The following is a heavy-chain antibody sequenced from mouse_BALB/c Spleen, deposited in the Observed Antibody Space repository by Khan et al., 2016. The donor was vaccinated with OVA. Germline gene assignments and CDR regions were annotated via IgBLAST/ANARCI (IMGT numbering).Heavy chain of an antibody. V-gene: IGHV1-7*01. CDR2: INPTSGYT. Sequence: QVQLQQSGAELAKPGASVKMSCKASGYTFTNYWMHWVKQRPGQGLEWIGYINPTSGYTDYNEKFKDKATLSADKSSSTVYMQLSSLTSEDSAVYYWTRDRIDYWGQGTTLTVSS. CDR3: TRDRIDY. CDR1: GYTFTNYW. J-gene: IGHJ2*01.